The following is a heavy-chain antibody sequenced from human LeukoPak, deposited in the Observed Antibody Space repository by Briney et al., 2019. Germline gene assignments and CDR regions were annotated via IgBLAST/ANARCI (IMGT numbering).Heavy chain of an antibody. CDR3: ARIRYDYVWGSYRYDAFDI. J-gene: IGHJ3*02. D-gene: IGHD3-16*02. V-gene: IGHV1-8*01. CDR2: MNPNSGNT. Sequence: ASVKVSCKASGYTFTSYDINWVRQATGQGLEWMGWMNPNSGNTGYAQKFQGRVTMTRNTSISTAYMELSSLRSEDTAVYYCARIRYDYVWGSYRYDAFDIWGQGTMVTVSS. CDR1: GYTFTSYD.